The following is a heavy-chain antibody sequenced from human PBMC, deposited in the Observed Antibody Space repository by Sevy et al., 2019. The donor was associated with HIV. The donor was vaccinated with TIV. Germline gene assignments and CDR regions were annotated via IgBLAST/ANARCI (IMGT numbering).Heavy chain of an antibody. Sequence: GGSLRLSCAASGFTFSYYTMNWVRQAPGKGLEWVSYISSGRSYISYIDSVKGRFTISRDNAKNSLYLQMNSLRPEDTAMYFCARDRDYYGSGTFDAWGQGTTVTVSS. CDR1: GFTFSYYT. V-gene: IGHV3-21*06. CDR3: ARDRDYYGSGTFDA. D-gene: IGHD3-10*01. J-gene: IGHJ6*02. CDR2: ISSGRSYI.